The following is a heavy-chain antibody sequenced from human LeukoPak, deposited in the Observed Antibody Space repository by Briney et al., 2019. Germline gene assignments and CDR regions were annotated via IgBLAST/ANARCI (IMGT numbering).Heavy chain of an antibody. CDR1: GYTFTSYA. J-gene: IGHJ4*02. CDR3: AGDSGSGSNDY. Sequence: ASVKVSCKASGYTFTSYAIHWVRQAPGQRLEWMGWISAGNGNTKYSQNFQGRVTFISNTSATTAFMELSSLRSEDAAVYYCAGDSGSGSNDYWGQGTLVTVSS. D-gene: IGHD1-26*01. CDR2: ISAGNGNT. V-gene: IGHV1-3*01.